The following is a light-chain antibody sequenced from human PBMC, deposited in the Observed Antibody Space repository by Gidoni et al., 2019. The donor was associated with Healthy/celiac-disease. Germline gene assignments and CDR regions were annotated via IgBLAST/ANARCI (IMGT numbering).Light chain of an antibody. J-gene: IGKJ1*01. CDR1: QSVSSSY. CDR3: QQYGSSPRT. Sequence: EIVLTQSPGTLSLSPGERATLSCRASQSVSSSYLAWYQQKPGQAPRLLIYGASSRATGIPDRFSGSVSGTDFTLTISRLDPEDFAVYYCQQYGSSPRTFGQGTKVEIK. V-gene: IGKV3-20*01. CDR2: GAS.